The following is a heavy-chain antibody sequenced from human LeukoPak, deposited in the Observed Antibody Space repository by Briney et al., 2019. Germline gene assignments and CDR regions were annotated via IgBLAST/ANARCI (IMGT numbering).Heavy chain of an antibody. V-gene: IGHV3-15*01. CDR1: GLTFTNDW. Sequence: GGSLRLSCAASGLTFTNDWLGWVRQAPGKGLEWVGRSKNTADGGTTDYAAAVKGRSTISRDDSKNTLYLQMNNLNTEDTALYYCATAKSLLRFWGQGTLVTVSS. CDR3: ATAKSLLRF. CDR2: SKNTADGGTT. J-gene: IGHJ1*01. D-gene: IGHD2/OR15-2a*01.